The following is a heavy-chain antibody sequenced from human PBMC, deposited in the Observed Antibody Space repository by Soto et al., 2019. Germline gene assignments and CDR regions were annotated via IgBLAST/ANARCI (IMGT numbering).Heavy chain of an antibody. CDR3: ARDRRILWLGFDP. CDR2: LYSGGST. V-gene: IGHV3-66*01. CDR1: GFTVSSNY. D-gene: IGHD3-10*01. J-gene: IGHJ5*02. Sequence: EVQLVESGGGLVQPGGSLRLSCAASGFTVSSNYMSWVRQAPGKGLEWVSVLYSGGSTYYADSVKGRFTISRDNSKNPLYLQMNSLRAEDTAVYYCARDRRILWLGFDPWGQGTLVTVSS.